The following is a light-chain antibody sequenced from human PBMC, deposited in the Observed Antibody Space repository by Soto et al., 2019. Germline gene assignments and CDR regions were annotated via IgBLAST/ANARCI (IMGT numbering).Light chain of an antibody. CDR3: SSYAGSNKLL. CDR1: SSDIGGYNY. CDR2: EVS. Sequence: QSVLTQPPSASGSPGQSVTISCTGTSSDIGGYNYVSWYQQHPGNAPKLMIFEVSKRPSGVPDRFSGSKSGNTASLTVSGLQAEDEADYYCSSYAGSNKLLFGGGTKLTVL. V-gene: IGLV2-8*01. J-gene: IGLJ2*01.